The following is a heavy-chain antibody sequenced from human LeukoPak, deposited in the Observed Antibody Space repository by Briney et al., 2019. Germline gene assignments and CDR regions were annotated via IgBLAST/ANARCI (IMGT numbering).Heavy chain of an antibody. CDR2: IKEDGSKK. CDR1: GFTFSSYC. Sequence: GGSLRLSCAASGFTFSSYCMSWVRQAPGKGLECVANIKEDGSKKNYVDSVKGRFTISRDNAKNSLHLHMNSLRAEDTAVYYWARRYFDLWGGGTLVTVSS. V-gene: IGHV3-7*05. J-gene: IGHJ2*01. CDR3: ARRYFDL.